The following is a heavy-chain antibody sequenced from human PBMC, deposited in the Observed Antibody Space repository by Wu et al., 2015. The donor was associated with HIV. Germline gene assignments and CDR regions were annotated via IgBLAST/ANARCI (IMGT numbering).Heavy chain of an antibody. D-gene: IGHD6-13*01. Sequence: QVHLVQSGAEVKKPGASVKVSCKASGYTFTDYFVHWVRQAPGQGLEWMGWINPNRGGTKYAQKFQGRVTLTRDTAVTTAYLEVNSLRSDDTAVYYCARAAYSSSWKYYYGMDVWGQGTTVTVSS. V-gene: IGHV1-2*02. CDR2: INPNRGGT. J-gene: IGHJ6*02. CDR3: ARAAYSSSWKYYYGMDV. CDR1: GYTFTDYF.